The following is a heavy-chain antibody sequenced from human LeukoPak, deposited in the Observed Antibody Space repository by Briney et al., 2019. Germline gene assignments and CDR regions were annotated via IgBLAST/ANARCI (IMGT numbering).Heavy chain of an antibody. V-gene: IGHV1-69*01. CDR2: IIPIFGTA. CDR3: SLLVRGWQPNWFDP. J-gene: IGHJ5*02. Sequence: ASVKVSCKASGGTFSSYAISWVRQAPGQGLEWMGGIIPIFGTANYAQKFQGRVTITADESTSTAYMELSSLRSEDTAVYYCSLLVRGWQPNWFDPWGLGTLVTVSS. CDR1: GGTFSSYA. D-gene: IGHD6-19*01.